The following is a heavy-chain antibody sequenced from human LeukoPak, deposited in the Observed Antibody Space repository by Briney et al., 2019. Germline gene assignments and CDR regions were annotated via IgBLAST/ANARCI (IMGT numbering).Heavy chain of an antibody. CDR3: ARDLNSSKYHYDSSGYCY. D-gene: IGHD3-22*01. Sequence: GGSLRLSCAASGFTFSSYWMSWVRQAPGKGLEWVANIKQDGSEKYYVDSVKGRFTISRDNAKNSLYLQMNSLRAEDTAVYYCARDLNSSKYHYDSSGYCYWGQGTLVTVSS. CDR1: GFTFSSYW. CDR2: IKQDGSEK. J-gene: IGHJ4*02. V-gene: IGHV3-7*01.